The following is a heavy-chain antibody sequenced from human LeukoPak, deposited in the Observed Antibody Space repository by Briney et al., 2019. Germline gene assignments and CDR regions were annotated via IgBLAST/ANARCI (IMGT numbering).Heavy chain of an antibody. CDR1: GFTFSSYG. J-gene: IGHJ6*03. CDR2: IRYDGSNK. Sequence: GGSLRLSCAASGFTFSSYGMHWVRQAPGKGLEWVALIRYDGSNKYYADSVKGRFTISRDNSKNTLYLQMNSLRAEDTAVYYCAKEGPDYYYYYYMDVWGKGTTVTVSS. CDR3: AKEGPDYYYYYYMDV. V-gene: IGHV3-30*02. D-gene: IGHD1-14*01.